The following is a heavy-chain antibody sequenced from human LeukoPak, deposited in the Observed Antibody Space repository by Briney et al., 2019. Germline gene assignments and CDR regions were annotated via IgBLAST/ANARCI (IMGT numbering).Heavy chain of an antibody. Sequence: GGSLRLSCAASGFTFSNYAMSWFRQAPGKGLEWVSAISSGSDRTNYGRSVKGRFTISRDNSKNTLYLQMNSLRADDTAVYYCAKDQAGYNFWSGSWGQGTLVTVSS. CDR1: GFTFSNYA. CDR2: ISSGSDRT. J-gene: IGHJ5*02. D-gene: IGHD3-3*01. V-gene: IGHV3-23*01. CDR3: AKDQAGYNFWSGS.